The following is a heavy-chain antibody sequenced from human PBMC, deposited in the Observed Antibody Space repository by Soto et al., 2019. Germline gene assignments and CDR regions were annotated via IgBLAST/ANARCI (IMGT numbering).Heavy chain of an antibody. V-gene: IGHV4-31*03. CDR1: GGSISNNNYY. CDR3: ARAVPHPISLVRYYFDY. J-gene: IGHJ4*02. D-gene: IGHD3-10*01. CDR2: IYYSGST. Sequence: QVQLQESGPGLVKPSQTLSLTCTVSGGSISNNNYYWSWIRQHPGKGLEWIGYIYYSGSTYYNPSLRSRVAISVDMSKNQFSLNLSSVTAADTAVYYCARAVPHPISLVRYYFDYWGQGALVTVSS.